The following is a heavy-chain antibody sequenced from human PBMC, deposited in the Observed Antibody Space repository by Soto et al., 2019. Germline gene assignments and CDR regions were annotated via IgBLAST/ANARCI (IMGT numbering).Heavy chain of an antibody. Sequence: PGESLKISCKGSGYSFTSYWIGWVRQMPGKGLEWMGFIYPGDSDTRYSPSFKGQVTISADKSISTAYLQWSSLKASGTAMYYCARRSSTYSYYYYGMDVWGQGTTVTVSS. D-gene: IGHD6-13*01. J-gene: IGHJ6*02. CDR2: IYPGDSDT. CDR1: GYSFTSYW. CDR3: ARRSSTYSYYYYGMDV. V-gene: IGHV5-51*01.